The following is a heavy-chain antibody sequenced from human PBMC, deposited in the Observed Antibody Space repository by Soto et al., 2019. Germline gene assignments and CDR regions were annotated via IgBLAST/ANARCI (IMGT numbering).Heavy chain of an antibody. D-gene: IGHD4-17*01. CDR1: GGSISSGGYY. J-gene: IGHJ5*02. V-gene: IGHV4-31*03. Sequence: SETLSLTCTVSGGSISSGGYYWSWIRQHPGKGLEWIGYIYYSGSTYYNPSLKSRVTISVDTANNQFSLKLSSVTAADTAVYYCARDYGGNAGWFDPWGQGTLVTVSS. CDR3: ARDYGGNAGWFDP. CDR2: IYYSGST.